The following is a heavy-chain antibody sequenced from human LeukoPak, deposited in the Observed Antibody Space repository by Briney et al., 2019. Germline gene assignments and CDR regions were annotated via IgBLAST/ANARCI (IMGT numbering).Heavy chain of an antibody. D-gene: IGHD4-17*01. CDR3: AGRCIYPDYGRLDAFDI. CDR1: GFTFGSYA. V-gene: IGHV3-23*01. CDR2: ISDSGGRT. J-gene: IGHJ3*02. Sequence: GGSLRLSCAASGFTFGSYAMTWLRQAPGKGLEWVSSISDSGGRTFYADSVKGRFTISRENSKDTLNLQMNSLRAEDTAVYFCAGRCIYPDYGRLDAFDIWGQGTMVTVSS.